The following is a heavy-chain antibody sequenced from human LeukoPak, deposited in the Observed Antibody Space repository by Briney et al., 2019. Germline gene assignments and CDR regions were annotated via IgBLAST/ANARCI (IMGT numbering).Heavy chain of an antibody. J-gene: IGHJ4*02. D-gene: IGHD4-23*01. V-gene: IGHV3-7*04. Sequence: PGGSLRLSCAASGFTFSSSWMTWVRQAPGKGLEWVANIKQDGSEKYYVDSVKGRFTISRGNAKDSLYLQMNSLRAEDTAAYYCARNYGGNSDHWGQGTRVIVSS. CDR3: ARNYGGNSDH. CDR2: IKQDGSEK. CDR1: GFTFSSSW.